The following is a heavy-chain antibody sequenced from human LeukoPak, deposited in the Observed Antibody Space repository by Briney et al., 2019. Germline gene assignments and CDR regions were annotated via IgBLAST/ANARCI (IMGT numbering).Heavy chain of an antibody. J-gene: IGHJ4*02. CDR1: GGSISSYY. CDR2: IYYSGSI. D-gene: IGHD5/OR15-5a*01. CDR3: ARKLPVYGRGYYFVY. Sequence: SETLSLTCTVSGGSISSYYWSWIRQPPGKGLEWIGYIYYSGSINYNPSLKSRVTISVDTSKNQFSLKLSSVTAADTAVYYCARKLPVYGRGYYFVYWGQGTLVTVSS. V-gene: IGHV4-59*01.